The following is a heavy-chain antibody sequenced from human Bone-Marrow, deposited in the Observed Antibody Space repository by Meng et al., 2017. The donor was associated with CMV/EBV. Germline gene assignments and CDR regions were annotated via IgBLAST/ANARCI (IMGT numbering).Heavy chain of an antibody. V-gene: IGHV1-18*01. D-gene: IGHD3-3*01. CDR1: GYTFTSYG. CDR3: ARDYDFWSGYSPAYYYYGMDV. Sequence: ASVKVSCKAPGYTFTSYGISWVRQAPGQGLEWMGWISAYNGNTNYAQKLQGRVTMTTDTSTSTAYMELRSLRSDDTAVYYCARDYDFWSGYSPAYYYYGMDVWGQGTTVTVSS. J-gene: IGHJ6*02. CDR2: ISAYNGNT.